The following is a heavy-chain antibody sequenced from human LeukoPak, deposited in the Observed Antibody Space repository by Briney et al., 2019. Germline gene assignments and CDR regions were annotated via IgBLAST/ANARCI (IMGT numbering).Heavy chain of an antibody. V-gene: IGHV4-59*08. D-gene: IGHD3-22*01. Sequence: SETLSLTCNVSGGSITSYYWNWVRQPPGKGLEWIGYIYYTGSTNSNPSLKSRLTISLDTSKKQFSLKLSSVTAADTAIYYCASSYFYDGNRYFDYWGQGALVTVSS. J-gene: IGHJ4*02. CDR2: IYYTGST. CDR3: ASSYFYDGNRYFDY. CDR1: GGSITSYY.